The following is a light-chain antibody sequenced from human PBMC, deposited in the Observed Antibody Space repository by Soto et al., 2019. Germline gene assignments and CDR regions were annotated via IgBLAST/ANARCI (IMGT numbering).Light chain of an antibody. Sequence: QSALTQPASVSGSPGHSITISCTGSSSDVGGYNYVSWYQQHPGKAPKVMIYEVSNRPSGVSNRFSGSKSGNTASLTISGLRAEDEADYYCSSSTGSSTLVFGGGTKVTVL. CDR2: EVS. CDR1: SSDVGGYNY. CDR3: SSSTGSSTLV. J-gene: IGLJ3*02. V-gene: IGLV2-14*01.